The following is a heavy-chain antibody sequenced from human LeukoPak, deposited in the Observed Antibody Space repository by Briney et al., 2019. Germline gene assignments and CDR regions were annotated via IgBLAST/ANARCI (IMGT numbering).Heavy chain of an antibody. D-gene: IGHD6-19*01. Sequence: PGGSLRLSCAAPEFTLSTYDMSWVRQAPGKGLEWVSAISGSSGNTNYADSVKGRFIISRDNSKNTLYLQMNSLKAEDTAVYYCARAVAGWDAFDIWGQGTMVTVSS. CDR2: ISGSSGNT. V-gene: IGHV3-23*01. CDR1: EFTLSTYD. J-gene: IGHJ3*02. CDR3: ARAVAGWDAFDI.